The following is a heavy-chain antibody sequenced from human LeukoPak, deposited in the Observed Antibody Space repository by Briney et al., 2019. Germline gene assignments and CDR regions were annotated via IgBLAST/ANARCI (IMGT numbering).Heavy chain of an antibody. V-gene: IGHV3-30-3*01. CDR2: ISYDGSNK. D-gene: IGHD3-22*01. J-gene: IGHJ4*02. CDR1: GFTFSSYA. Sequence: PGGSLRLSCAASGFTFSSYAMHWVRQAPGKGLEWVAVISYDGSNKYYADSVKGRFTISRDNAKNSLYLQMNSLRAEDTAVYYCAREPIGYWGQGTLVTVSS. CDR3: AREPIGY.